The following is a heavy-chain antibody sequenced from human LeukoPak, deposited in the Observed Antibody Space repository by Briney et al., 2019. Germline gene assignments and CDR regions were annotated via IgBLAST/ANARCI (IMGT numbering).Heavy chain of an antibody. CDR1: GFTFSSYA. CDR3: ARGPWADY. CDR2: ISSNGGST. Sequence: PGGSLRLSCAASGFTFSSYAMHWVRQAPGKGLEYVSAISSNGGSTYYASSVKGRFTISRDNSKNTLYLQMGSLRAEDMAVYYCARGPWADYWGQGTLVTVSS. J-gene: IGHJ4*02. V-gene: IGHV3-64*01. D-gene: IGHD3-16*01.